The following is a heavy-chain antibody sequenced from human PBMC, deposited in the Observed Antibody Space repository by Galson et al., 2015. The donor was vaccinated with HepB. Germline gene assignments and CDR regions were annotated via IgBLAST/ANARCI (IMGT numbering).Heavy chain of an antibody. V-gene: IGHV1-18*04. Sequence: SVKVSCKASGYSFSNYGFIWVRQAPGQGLEWMGWISVYNGNTDYTEKVQDRVTMTTDRSTRSAYMELRSLRSDDTAVYYCARYSSSLYSYAMDVWGQGTTVTVSS. D-gene: IGHD6-6*01. CDR2: ISVYNGNT. J-gene: IGHJ6*02. CDR1: GYSFSNYG. CDR3: ARYSSSLYSYAMDV.